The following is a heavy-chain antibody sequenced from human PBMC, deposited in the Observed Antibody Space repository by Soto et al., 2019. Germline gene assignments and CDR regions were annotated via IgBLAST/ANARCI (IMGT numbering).Heavy chain of an antibody. Sequence: SVKVSCKASGGTFSSYTFSWVRQAPGQGLEWMGRIVPILGIGNYAQKFQGSVTITADKSTSTAYMELSSLRSEDTAVYYCAREIAVAGKTSDVFDIWGQGTMVT. CDR3: AREIAVAGKTSDVFDI. V-gene: IGHV1-69*02. CDR1: GGTFSSYT. J-gene: IGHJ3*02. CDR2: IVPILGIG. D-gene: IGHD6-19*01.